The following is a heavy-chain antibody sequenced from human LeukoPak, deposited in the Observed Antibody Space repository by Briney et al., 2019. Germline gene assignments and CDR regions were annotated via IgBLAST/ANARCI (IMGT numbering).Heavy chain of an antibody. CDR3: ARIIVRGAKNWFDP. Sequence: ASVKVSCKASGYTFTGYYMHWVRQAPGQGLEWMGWINPNSGGTNYAQKFQGRVTMTRDTSISTAYMELSRLRSDDTAVYYCARIIVRGAKNWFDPWGQGTLVTVSS. CDR2: INPNSGGT. J-gene: IGHJ5*02. D-gene: IGHD3-10*01. CDR1: GYTFTGYY. V-gene: IGHV1-2*02.